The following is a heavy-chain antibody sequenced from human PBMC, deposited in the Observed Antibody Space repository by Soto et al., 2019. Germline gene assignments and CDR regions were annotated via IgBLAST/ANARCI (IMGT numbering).Heavy chain of an antibody. V-gene: IGHV3-30*18. CDR1: GFTYSNFG. D-gene: IGHD2-15*01. J-gene: IGHJ6*02. Sequence: GGSLRLSCVGSGFTYSNFGMHWVRQAPGKGLEWVAGISYDGRSESYVDSVRGRFTLSRDNSKNTLSLQMISLRPEDTGVYYCAKDLDVVMVLSATRGLDVWGQGTTVTVSS. CDR3: AKDLDVVMVLSATRGLDV. CDR2: ISYDGRSE.